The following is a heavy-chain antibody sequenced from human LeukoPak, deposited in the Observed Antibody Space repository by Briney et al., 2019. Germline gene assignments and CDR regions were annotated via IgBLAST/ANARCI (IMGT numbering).Heavy chain of an antibody. CDR2: IYYSGST. D-gene: IGHD2-21*02. Sequence: SETLSLTCTVSGGSISSGGYYWSWIRQHPGKGLEWIGYIYYSGSTYYNPSLKSRVTISVDTSKNQFSLKLSSVTAADTAVYYCARTLAYCGGDCSSIPFDYWGQGTLVTLSS. J-gene: IGHJ4*02. CDR3: ARTLAYCGGDCSSIPFDY. V-gene: IGHV4-31*03. CDR1: GGSISSGGYY.